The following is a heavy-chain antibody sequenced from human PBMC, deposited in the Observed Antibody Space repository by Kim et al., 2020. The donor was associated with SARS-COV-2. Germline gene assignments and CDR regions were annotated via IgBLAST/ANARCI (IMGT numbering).Heavy chain of an antibody. V-gene: IGHV1-18*01. Sequence: AQKLQGRVTMTTDTSTSTAYMELRSLRSDDTAVYYCARCVGLNWNYWFDPWGQGTLVTVSS. D-gene: IGHD1-7*01. J-gene: IGHJ5*02. CDR3: ARCVGLNWNYWFDP.